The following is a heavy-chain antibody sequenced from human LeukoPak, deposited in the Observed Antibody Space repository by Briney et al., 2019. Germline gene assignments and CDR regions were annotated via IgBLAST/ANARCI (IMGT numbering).Heavy chain of an antibody. CDR2: ISGSSSPI. CDR1: GFTFSSYS. D-gene: IGHD1-26*01. Sequence: QPGGSLRLSCAASGFTFSSYSMNWVRQAPGKGLEWVSYISGSSSPIYYADSVKGRFTISRDNTKNSLYLQMNSLRAEDTAVYYCARSLVGATAGDYWGQGTLVTVSS. CDR3: ARSLVGATAGDY. V-gene: IGHV3-48*04. J-gene: IGHJ4*02.